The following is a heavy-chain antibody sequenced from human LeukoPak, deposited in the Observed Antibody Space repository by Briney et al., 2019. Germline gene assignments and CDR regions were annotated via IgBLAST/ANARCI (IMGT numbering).Heavy chain of an antibody. D-gene: IGHD6-19*01. Sequence: SETLSLTCTVSGGSISSYYRSWIRQPAGKGLEWIGRIYTSGSTNYNPSLKSRVTISVDKSKNQFSLKLSSVTAADTVVYYCARGEVAGPFDYWGQGTLVTVSS. V-gene: IGHV4-4*07. J-gene: IGHJ4*02. CDR1: GGSISSYY. CDR2: IYTSGST. CDR3: ARGEVAGPFDY.